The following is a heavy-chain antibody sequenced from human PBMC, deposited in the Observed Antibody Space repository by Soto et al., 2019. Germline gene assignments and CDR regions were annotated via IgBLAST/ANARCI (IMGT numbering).Heavy chain of an antibody. CDR3: AKVASRSLRFLEWSYGMDV. D-gene: IGHD3-3*01. CDR2: ISYDGSNK. CDR1: GFTFSSYG. J-gene: IGHJ6*02. Sequence: PGGSLRLSCAVSGFTFSSYGMHWVRQAPGKWLEWVAVISYDGSNKSYADSVKGRFTISRDNSKNTLYLQMNSLRAEDTAVYYCAKVASRSLRFLEWSYGMDVWGQGTTVTVSS. V-gene: IGHV3-30*18.